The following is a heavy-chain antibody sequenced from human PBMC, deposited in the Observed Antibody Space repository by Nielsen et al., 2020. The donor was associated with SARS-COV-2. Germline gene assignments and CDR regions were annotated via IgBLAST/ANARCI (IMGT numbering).Heavy chain of an antibody. J-gene: IGHJ4*02. CDR1: GFSFNNYG. CDR2: ISYDGSVQ. D-gene: IGHD6-13*01. V-gene: IGHV3-30*18. CDR3: TKGAQLGDY. Sequence: GESLKISCAASGFSFNNYGMHWVRQAPGKGLEWVTFISYDGSVQYYADSVKGRFTISTDISKNTLYLQMNSLRAEDTAVYYCTKGAQLGDYWGQGTLVTVSS.